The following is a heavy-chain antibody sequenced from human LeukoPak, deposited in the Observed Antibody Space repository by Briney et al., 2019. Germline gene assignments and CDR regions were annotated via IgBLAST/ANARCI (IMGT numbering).Heavy chain of an antibody. CDR1: GFSFKSYS. CDR3: ARRSEFGVLYYMDV. Sequence: GGSLRLSCGVSGFSFKSYSMNWVRQAPGKGLEWVSYISGSSGTIYYADSVKGRFTISRDNAKTSLYLQMNSLRAEDTAIYYCARRSEFGVLYYMDVWGKGTTVTVSS. V-gene: IGHV3-48*04. D-gene: IGHD3-16*01. CDR2: ISGSSGTI. J-gene: IGHJ6*03.